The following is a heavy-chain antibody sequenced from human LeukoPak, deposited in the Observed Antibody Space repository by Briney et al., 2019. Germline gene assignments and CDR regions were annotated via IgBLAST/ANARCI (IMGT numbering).Heavy chain of an antibody. CDR2: INHSGST. CDR1: GGSFSGYY. J-gene: IGHJ4*02. CDR3: ASIDPYYDILTGYRTFDY. V-gene: IGHV4-34*01. D-gene: IGHD3-9*01. Sequence: SETLSLTCAVYGGSFSGYYWSWIRQPPGKGLEWIGEINHSGSTNYNPSLKSRVTISVDTSKNQFSLKLSSVTAADTAVYYCASIDPYYDILTGYRTFDYWGQGTLVTVSS.